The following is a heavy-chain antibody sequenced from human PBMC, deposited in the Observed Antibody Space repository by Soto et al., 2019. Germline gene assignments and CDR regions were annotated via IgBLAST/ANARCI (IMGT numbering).Heavy chain of an antibody. Sequence: PGGSLRLSCAASGFTFSSYSMNWVRQAPGKGLEWVSSISSSSSYIYYADSVKGRFTISRDNAKNSLYLQMNSLRAEDTVVFYCARDGATTVTTDVAFDIWGQGTMVTVSS. CDR2: ISSSSSYI. V-gene: IGHV3-21*01. J-gene: IGHJ3*02. CDR1: GFTFSSYS. CDR3: ARDGATTVTTDVAFDI. D-gene: IGHD4-17*01.